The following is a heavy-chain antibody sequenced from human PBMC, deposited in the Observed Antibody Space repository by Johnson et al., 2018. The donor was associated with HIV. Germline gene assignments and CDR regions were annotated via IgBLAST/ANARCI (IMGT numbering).Heavy chain of an antibody. CDR2: IRYDGSNK. CDR3: ARGMTTVTNHDAFDI. CDR1: GFTFSSYG. V-gene: IGHV3-30*02. J-gene: IGHJ3*02. D-gene: IGHD4-17*01. Sequence: QMLLVESGGGLVQPGGSLRLSCASGFTFSSYGMHWVRQAPGKGLEWVAFIRYDGSNKYYADSVKGRFTLSRDNSKNTLYLQMNSLRAEDTAVYYCARGMTTVTNHDAFDIWGQGTMVTVSS.